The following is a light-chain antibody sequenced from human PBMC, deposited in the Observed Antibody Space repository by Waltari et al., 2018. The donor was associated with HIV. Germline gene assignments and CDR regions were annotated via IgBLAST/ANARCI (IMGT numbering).Light chain of an antibody. CDR2: RNN. CDR3: AAWDDSLSGLYV. J-gene: IGLJ1*01. Sequence: QSVLTQPPSPSGTPGQRVTVSCSGRSSNIGSNYVYWYLPLPGTAPKLLIYRNNQRPSGVPDRFSGSKSGTSASLAISGLRSEDEADYYCAAWDDSLSGLYVFGTGTKVTVL. V-gene: IGLV1-47*01. CDR1: SSNIGSNY.